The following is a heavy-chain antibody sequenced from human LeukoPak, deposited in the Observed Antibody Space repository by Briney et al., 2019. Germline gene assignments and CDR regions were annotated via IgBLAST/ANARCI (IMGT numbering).Heavy chain of an antibody. V-gene: IGHV4-59*01. CDR3: ARGRFLDAFDI. Sequence: SETLSLTCTVSGGSISSYYWSWIRQPPGKGLEWIGYTYYSGSTKYKPSLKSRVTISVDTSKNQFSLKLSSVTAADTAVYYCARGRFLDAFDIWGQGTMVTVSS. J-gene: IGHJ3*02. CDR1: GGSISSYY. D-gene: IGHD3-3*01. CDR2: TYYSGST.